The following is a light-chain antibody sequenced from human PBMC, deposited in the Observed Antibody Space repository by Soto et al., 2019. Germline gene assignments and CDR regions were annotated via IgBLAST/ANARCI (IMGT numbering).Light chain of an antibody. CDR2: EDN. Sequence: FMLTQPHSVSESPGKTVTISCTRSSGSIASNYVHWYQQRPGSAPTTVIFEDNQRPSGVPDRFSGSIDSSSNSASLTISGLRTEDEADYYCQSYDPSDPPAVFGGGTKLTVL. CDR1: SGSIASNY. J-gene: IGLJ2*01. V-gene: IGLV6-57*04. CDR3: QSYDPSDPPAV.